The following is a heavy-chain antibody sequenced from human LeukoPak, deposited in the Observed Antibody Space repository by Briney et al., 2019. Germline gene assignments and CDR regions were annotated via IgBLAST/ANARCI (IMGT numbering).Heavy chain of an antibody. Sequence: SETLSLTCTVSGGSISSSSYYWGWIRQPPGKGLEWIGSIYYSGSTYYNPSLKSRVTISVDTSKNQFSLKLSSVTAADTAVYYCASVGPMDTAMDLGYYGMDVWGQGTTVTVSS. CDR3: ASVGPMDTAMDLGYYGMDV. CDR1: GGSISSSSYY. CDR2: IYYSGST. V-gene: IGHV4-39*01. J-gene: IGHJ6*02. D-gene: IGHD5-18*01.